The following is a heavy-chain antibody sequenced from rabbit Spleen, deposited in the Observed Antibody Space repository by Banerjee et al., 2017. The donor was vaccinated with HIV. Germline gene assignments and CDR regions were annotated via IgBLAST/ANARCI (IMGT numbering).Heavy chain of an antibody. V-gene: IGHV1S40*01. CDR1: GFSLSNSDY. CDR3: ARYNYDGAYLSGGGPFNL. D-gene: IGHD6-1*01. J-gene: IGHJ4*01. CDR2: IYAGSGGNS. Sequence: QQLVESGGGLVKPGTSLTLTCTASGFSLSNSDYMCWVRQAPGKGLEWIACIYAGSGGNSYYASWAKGRFTISKPSSTTMTLQMTSLTAADTATYFCARYNYDGAYLSGGGPFNLWGQGTLVTVS.